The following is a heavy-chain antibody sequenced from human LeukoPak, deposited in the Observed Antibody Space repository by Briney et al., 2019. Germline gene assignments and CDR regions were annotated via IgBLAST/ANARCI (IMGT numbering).Heavy chain of an antibody. Sequence: PGGSLRLSCAASGFTFSSYSMNWVRQAPGKGLEWVANIKQDGSEKYYVDSVKGRFTISRDNAKNSLYLQMNSLRAEDTAVYYCAREGRYYDFWSGYYTGIDAFDIWGQGTMVTVSS. D-gene: IGHD3-3*01. J-gene: IGHJ3*02. CDR2: IKQDGSEK. V-gene: IGHV3-7*01. CDR3: AREGRYYDFWSGYYTGIDAFDI. CDR1: GFTFSSYS.